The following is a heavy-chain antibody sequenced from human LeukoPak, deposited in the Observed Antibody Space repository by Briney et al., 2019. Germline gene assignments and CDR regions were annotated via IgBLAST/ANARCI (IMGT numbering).Heavy chain of an antibody. V-gene: IGHV3-23*01. D-gene: IGHD6-19*01. CDR2: ISGSGGST. J-gene: IGHJ4*02. Sequence: GGSLRLSCAASGFTFTSYSMNWVRQAPGKGLEWVSTISGSGGSTYYADSVKGRFTISRDNSKNTLYLQMNSLRAEDTAVYYCAKDPSSGWYRYFDYWGQGTLVTVSS. CDR1: GFTFTSYS. CDR3: AKDPSSGWYRYFDY.